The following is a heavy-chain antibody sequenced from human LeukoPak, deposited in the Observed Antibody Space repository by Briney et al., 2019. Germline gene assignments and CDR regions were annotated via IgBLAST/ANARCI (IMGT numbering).Heavy chain of an antibody. CDR1: GFTFSSYA. V-gene: IGHV3-30-3*01. CDR2: ISYDGSNK. CDR3: ARAPLGAPLYWYFDL. D-gene: IGHD3-3*02. Sequence: GSLRLSCAASGFTFSSYAMHWVRQAPGKGLEWVAVISYDGSNKYYADSVKGRFTISRDNSKNTLYLQMNSLRTEDTAVYFCARAPLGAPLYWYFDLWGRGTLVTVSS. J-gene: IGHJ2*01.